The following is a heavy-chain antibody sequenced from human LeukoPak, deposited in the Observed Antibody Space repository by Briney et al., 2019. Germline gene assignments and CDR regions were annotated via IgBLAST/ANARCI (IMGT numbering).Heavy chain of an antibody. CDR3: ARQSGYDPPYNWFDP. CDR1: GGSISSGGYS. Sequence: SETLSLTCAVSGGSISSGGYSWSWIRQPPGKGLEWIGYIYHSGSTNYNPSLKSRVTISVDRSKNQFSLKLSSVTAADTAVYYCARQSGYDPPYNWFDPWGQGTLVTVSS. J-gene: IGHJ5*02. D-gene: IGHD5-12*01. V-gene: IGHV4-30-2*01. CDR2: IYHSGST.